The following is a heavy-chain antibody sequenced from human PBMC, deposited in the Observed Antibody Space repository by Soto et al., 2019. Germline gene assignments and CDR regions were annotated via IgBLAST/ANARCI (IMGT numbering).Heavy chain of an antibody. D-gene: IGHD3-10*01. CDR3: ARAMAPGGMDV. CDR1: GFTFSSYS. J-gene: IGHJ6*02. CDR2: ISRSSSYI. Sequence: EVQLVESGGGLVKPGGSLRLSCAASGFTFSSYSMNWVRQAPGKGLEWVSSISRSSSYIYYADSVKGRFTISRDNAKNSLYLQMNSLRAEDTAVYYCARAMAPGGMDVWGQGTTVTVSS. V-gene: IGHV3-21*01.